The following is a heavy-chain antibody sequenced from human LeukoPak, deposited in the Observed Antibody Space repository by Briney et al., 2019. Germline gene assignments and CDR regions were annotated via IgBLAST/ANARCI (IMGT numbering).Heavy chain of an antibody. CDR3: ARGSVWYPYYFDY. J-gene: IGHJ4*02. D-gene: IGHD3-16*01. CDR2: IYYSGST. Sequence: SETLSLTCTVSGGSISSYYWSWIRQPPGKGLEWIGYIYYSGSTNYNPSLKSRVTISVDTSKNQFSLKLSSVTAADTAVYYCARGSVWYPYYFDYWGQGTLVTVSS. V-gene: IGHV4-59*01. CDR1: GGSISSYY.